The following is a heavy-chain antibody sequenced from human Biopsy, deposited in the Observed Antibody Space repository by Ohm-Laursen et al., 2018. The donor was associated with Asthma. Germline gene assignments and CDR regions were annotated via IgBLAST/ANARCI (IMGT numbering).Heavy chain of an antibody. V-gene: IGHV4-59*01. Sequence: TLSLTCTVSGGSINNYYWSWIRQPPGKGLDLIEYIYYTGSTNYNPSLKSRVTLSVDTSNNQFSLKLSSVTAADTAFYYCARVWAGGFDSWGQGTLVTVSS. CDR1: GGSINNYY. CDR3: ARVWAGGFDS. CDR2: IYYTGST. J-gene: IGHJ4*02. D-gene: IGHD6-19*01.